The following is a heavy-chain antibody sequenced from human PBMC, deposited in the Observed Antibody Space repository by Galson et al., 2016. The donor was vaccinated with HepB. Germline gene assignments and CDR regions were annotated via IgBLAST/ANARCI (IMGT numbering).Heavy chain of an antibody. CDR1: GFVFSNFG. J-gene: IGHJ4*02. D-gene: IGHD1-1*01. CDR3: AKERLVRRIFDH. Sequence: SLRLSCAASGFVFSNFGLSWVRQAPGKGLGWVASISTRRTTYYSDSVQGRFTISRDNSNNTLYLQMNGLRAEDTAVHYCAKERLVRRIFDHWGQGTLLTVSS. CDR2: ISTRRTT. V-gene: IGHV3-23*01.